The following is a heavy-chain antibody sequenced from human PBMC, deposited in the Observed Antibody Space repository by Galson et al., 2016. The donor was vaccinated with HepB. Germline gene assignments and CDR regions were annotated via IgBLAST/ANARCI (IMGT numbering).Heavy chain of an antibody. V-gene: IGHV3-21*06. J-gene: IGHJ4*02. Sequence: SLRLSCAASGFTFRSYWMNWVRQVPGKGLEWVSSISSSSPYIYYADSLRGRFTVSRDNSKNSLFLQMNSLGAEDTAIYYCARWSRGTGSSLDFWGQGTLVTVSS. CDR3: ARWSRGTGSSLDF. CDR2: ISSSSPYI. D-gene: IGHD3-10*01. CDR1: GFTFRSYW.